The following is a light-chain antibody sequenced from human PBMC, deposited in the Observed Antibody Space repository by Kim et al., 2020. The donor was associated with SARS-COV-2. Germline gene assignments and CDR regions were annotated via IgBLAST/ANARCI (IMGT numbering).Light chain of an antibody. J-gene: IGLJ1*01. CDR1: SNDY. Sequence: ASGSPGQSVTISCTGTSNDYVSWYQHHPRKAPKLIIFEVNKRPSGVPDRFSGSKSGNTASLTVSGLQTEDEADYFCSSYAGRGNVFGAGTKVTVL. V-gene: IGLV2-8*01. CDR2: EVN. CDR3: SSYAGRGNV.